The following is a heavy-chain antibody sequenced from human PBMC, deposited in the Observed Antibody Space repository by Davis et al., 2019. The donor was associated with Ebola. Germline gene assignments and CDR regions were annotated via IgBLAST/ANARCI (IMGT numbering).Heavy chain of an antibody. J-gene: IGHJ5*02. Sequence: AASVKVSCKASGYTFTGYYMHWVRQAPGQGLEWMGRINPNSGGTNYAQKFQGRVTMTRDTSISTAYMELSRLRSDDTAVYYCAREVGTIFGVVIENWFDPWGQGTLVTVSS. D-gene: IGHD3-3*01. CDR2: INPNSGGT. CDR1: GYTFTGYY. CDR3: AREVGTIFGVVIENWFDP. V-gene: IGHV1-2*06.